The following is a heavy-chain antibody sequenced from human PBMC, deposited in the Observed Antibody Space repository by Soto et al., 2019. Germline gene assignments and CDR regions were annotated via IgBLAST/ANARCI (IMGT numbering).Heavy chain of an antibody. Sequence: ASVKVSCKASGHTFTTYDINWVRQANGHGLEGMGWINPNSGNIGYAQRFQGRVTMTRDTAIRTAYMEVSSLRSDDTAIYYCARELGHCTTTVCYREFAFDIWGQGTKVTVS. CDR2: INPNSGNI. J-gene: IGHJ3*02. V-gene: IGHV1-8*01. CDR1: GHTFTTYD. D-gene: IGHD2-2*01. CDR3: ARELGHCTTTVCYREFAFDI.